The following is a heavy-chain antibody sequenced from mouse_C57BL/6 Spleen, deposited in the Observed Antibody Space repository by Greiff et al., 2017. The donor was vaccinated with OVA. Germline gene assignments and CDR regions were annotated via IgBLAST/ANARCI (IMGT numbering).Heavy chain of an antibody. CDR2: ISDGGSYT. D-gene: IGHD2-1*01. Sequence: EVKLMESGGGLVKPGGSLKLSCAASGFTFSSYAMSWVRQTPEKRLEWVATISDGGSYTYYPDNVKGRFTISRDNAKNNLYLQMSHLKSEDTAMYYCARVGYGNYAWFAYWGQGTLVTVSA. J-gene: IGHJ3*01. V-gene: IGHV5-4*03. CDR3: ARVGYGNYAWFAY. CDR1: GFTFSSYA.